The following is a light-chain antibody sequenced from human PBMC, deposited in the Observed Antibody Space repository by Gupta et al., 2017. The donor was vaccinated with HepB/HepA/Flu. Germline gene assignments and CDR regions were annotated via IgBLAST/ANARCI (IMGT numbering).Light chain of an antibody. Sequence: QSALTQPASVSGSPGQSITISCTGTSSDVGRYNLVSWYQQHSDKAPKLIIYEVTKRPSGVSDRFSGTKSGNTASLTISGLQTEDEADYYCCSYAGTITHIAFGGGTKLTVL. J-gene: IGLJ2*01. V-gene: IGLV2-23*02. CDR1: SSDVGRYNL. CDR2: EVT. CDR3: CSYAGTITHIA.